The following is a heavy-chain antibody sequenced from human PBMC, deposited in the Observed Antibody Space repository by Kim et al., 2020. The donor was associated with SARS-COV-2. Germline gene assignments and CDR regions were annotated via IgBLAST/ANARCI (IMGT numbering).Heavy chain of an antibody. V-gene: IGHV1-69*13. J-gene: IGHJ6*02. CDR1: GGTFSSYA. CDR2: IIPIFGTA. CDR3: AATGPAGRTSYYYYGMDV. D-gene: IGHD1-1*01. Sequence: SVKVSCKASGGTFSSYAISWVRQAPGQGLEWMGGIIPIFGTANYAQKFQGRVTITADESTSTAYMELSSLRSEDTAVYYCAATGPAGRTSYYYYGMDVWGQGTTVTVSS.